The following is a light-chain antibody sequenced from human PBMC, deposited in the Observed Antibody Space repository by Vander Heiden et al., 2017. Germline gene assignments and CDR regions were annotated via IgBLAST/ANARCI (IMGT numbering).Light chain of an antibody. V-gene: IGKV4-1*01. CDR1: QSVLYSSNNKNY. CDR3: QQDDSTPRT. CDR2: WAS. J-gene: IGKJ1*01. Sequence: DIVMTQSPDSLAVSLGERATIHCKSSQSVLYSSNNKNYLAWYQQKPGQPPKLLIYWASTRESGVPDRFSGSGSGTDFTLTISSLQAEDVAVYYCQQDDSTPRTFGQGTKVEIK.